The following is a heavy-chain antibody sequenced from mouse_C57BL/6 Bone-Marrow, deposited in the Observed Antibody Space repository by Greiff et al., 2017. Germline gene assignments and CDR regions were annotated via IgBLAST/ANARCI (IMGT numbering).Heavy chain of an antibody. CDR2: IWWDDDK. J-gene: IGHJ3*01. D-gene: IGHD1-1*01. Sequence: QVTLKVSGPGILQPSQTLSLTCSFSGFSLSTFGMGVGWIRQPSGKGLEWLAHIWWDDDKDYNPALKSRLTISKDTSKNQVFLKIANVDTADTATYYCARIPIYYYGSSSPWFAYWGQGTLVTVSA. CDR1: GFSLSTFGMG. V-gene: IGHV8-8*01. CDR3: ARIPIYYYGSSSPWFAY.